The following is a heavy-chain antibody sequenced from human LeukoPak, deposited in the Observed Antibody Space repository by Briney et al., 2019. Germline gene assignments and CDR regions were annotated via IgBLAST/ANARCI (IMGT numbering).Heavy chain of an antibody. Sequence: GGSLRLSCAASGFTFSSYDMHWVRQATGKGLEWVSAIGTAGDTYYPGSVKGRLTISRENAKNSLYLQMNSLRAGDTAVYYCARAGYCSGGSCSDYYYYGMDVWGQGTTVTVSS. CDR1: GFTFSSYD. CDR2: IGTAGDT. J-gene: IGHJ6*02. D-gene: IGHD2-15*01. V-gene: IGHV3-13*01. CDR3: ARAGYCSGGSCSDYYYYGMDV.